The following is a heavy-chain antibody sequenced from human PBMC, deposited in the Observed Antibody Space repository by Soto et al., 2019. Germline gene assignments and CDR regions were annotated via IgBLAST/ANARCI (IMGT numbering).Heavy chain of an antibody. Sequence: ASVKVSCKASGYTFTSYDINWVRQATGQGLERMGWMNPNSGNTGYAQKFQDRVTMTRNTSISTAYMELSSVRSEDTAVYYSASRIIAAAGIRFYYYYYHMDFSGKGTTVTISS. V-gene: IGHV1-8*01. CDR1: GYTFTSYD. CDR3: ASRIIAAAGIRFYYYYYHMDF. J-gene: IGHJ6*03. D-gene: IGHD6-13*01. CDR2: MNPNSGNT.